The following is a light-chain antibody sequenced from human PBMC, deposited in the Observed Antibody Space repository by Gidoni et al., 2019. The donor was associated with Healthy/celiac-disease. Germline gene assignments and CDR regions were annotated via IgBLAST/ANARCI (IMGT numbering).Light chain of an antibody. J-gene: IGKJ4*01. CDR3: QQYGSSPLT. CDR1: QSVSSSY. Sequence: ELVLTQSPGTLSLSPGERATLSCRASQSVSSSYLAWYQQKPGQAPRLLIYGASSRATGIPDRFSGSGSGKDFTLTISRLEPEDFAVYYCQQYGSSPLTFGGXTKVEIK. V-gene: IGKV3-20*01. CDR2: GAS.